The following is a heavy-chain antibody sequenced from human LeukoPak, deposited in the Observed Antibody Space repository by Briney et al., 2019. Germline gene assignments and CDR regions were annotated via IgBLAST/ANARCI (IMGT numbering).Heavy chain of an antibody. CDR1: GFTFSNAW. D-gene: IGHD2-2*01. J-gene: IGHJ3*02. V-gene: IGHV3-15*01. CDR3: TTDCLGYCSRTSPDAFDI. Sequence: GGSLRLSCADSGFTFSNAWMSWVRQAPGKGLEWVGRIKSKTDGGTADYAAPVKGRFTILRDDSKNTLYLQMNSLKTEDTAVYYCTTDCLGYCSRTSPDAFDIWGQGTMVTVSS. CDR2: IKSKTDGGTA.